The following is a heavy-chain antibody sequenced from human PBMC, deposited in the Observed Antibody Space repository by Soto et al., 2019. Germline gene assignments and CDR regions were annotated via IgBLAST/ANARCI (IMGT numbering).Heavy chain of an antibody. CDR2: IDPYDGTT. V-gene: IGHV1-46*01. Sequence: QVQLVQSGAEVRKPGTSVKVSCETSGYRFTSHYIHWVRQAPGQGLEWMGMIDPYDGTTTSAQRFQGRVTMTRDTSTNTVNMEMNSLTSEDTATYFCARDIVAASTTTFRPRGQGYGNHSWGQGTLVTISS. D-gene: IGHD5-18*01. CDR1: GYRFTSHY. CDR3: ARDIVAASTTTFRPRGQGYGNHS. J-gene: IGHJ4*02.